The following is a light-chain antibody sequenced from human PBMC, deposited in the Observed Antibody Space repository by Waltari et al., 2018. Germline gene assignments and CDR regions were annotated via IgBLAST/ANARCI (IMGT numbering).Light chain of an antibody. CDR2: SDS. V-gene: IGLV3-21*04. Sequence: SFVLTQPPSVSVAPGKTASITCGGYSPGSEDVHWYQQKPGQAPVLVISSDSDRPSGSPERFSGSKYGHTATLTISRVEAGDEADYYCQVWDTDSDHVVFGGGTKLTVL. J-gene: IGLJ2*01. CDR3: QVWDTDSDHVV. CDR1: SPGSED.